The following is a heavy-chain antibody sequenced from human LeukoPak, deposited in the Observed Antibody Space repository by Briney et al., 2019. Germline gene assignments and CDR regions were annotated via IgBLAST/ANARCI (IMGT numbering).Heavy chain of an antibody. CDR1: GGSISSYY. D-gene: IGHD1-14*01. V-gene: IGHV4-59*01. Sequence: TTSETLSLTCTVSGGSISSYYWSWIRQPPGKGLEWIGYIYYSGSTNYNPSLKSRVTISVDTSKNQFSLKLSSVTAADTAVYYCARDHLEPLWGQGTLVTVSS. J-gene: IGHJ4*02. CDR3: ARDHLEPL. CDR2: IYYSGST.